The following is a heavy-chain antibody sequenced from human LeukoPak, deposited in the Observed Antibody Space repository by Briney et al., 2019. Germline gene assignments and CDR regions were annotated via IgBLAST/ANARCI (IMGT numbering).Heavy chain of an antibody. D-gene: IGHD1-20*01. Sequence: ASVTVSCKASGYTFTSYGISWVRQAPGQGLEWMGWISAYNGNTNYAQKLQGRVTMTTDTSTSTAYMELRSLRSDDTAVYYCAREGTGNWNYDYYYYMDVWGKGTTVTVSS. CDR1: GYTFTSYG. CDR3: AREGTGNWNYDYYYYMDV. CDR2: ISAYNGNT. V-gene: IGHV1-18*01. J-gene: IGHJ6*03.